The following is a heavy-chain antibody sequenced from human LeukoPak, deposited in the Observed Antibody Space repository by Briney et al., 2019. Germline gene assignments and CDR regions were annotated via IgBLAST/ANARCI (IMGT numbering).Heavy chain of an antibody. D-gene: IGHD5-12*01. CDR1: GFIFRNHE. V-gene: IGHV3-48*03. CDR3: ARDSKGYSGYDLGGGFDY. CDR2: ISSSGSTI. Sequence: GGSLRLSCAASGFIFRNHEMIWVRQAPGKGLEWVSYISSSGSTIYYADSVKGRFTISRDNAKNSVYLQMNSLTAEDTAVYYCARDSKGYSGYDLGGGFDYWGQGTLVTVSS. J-gene: IGHJ4*02.